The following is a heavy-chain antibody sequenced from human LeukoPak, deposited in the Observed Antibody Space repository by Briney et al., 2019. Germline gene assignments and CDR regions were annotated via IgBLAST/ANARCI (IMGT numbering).Heavy chain of an antibody. CDR2: INHSGST. D-gene: IGHD7-27*01. CDR3: ARGRRLRNWGFSPQPFDC. Sequence: SETLSLTCAVYGGSFSGYYWSWIRQPPGKGLEWIGEINHSGSTNYNPSLKSRVTISVDTSKNQFSLKLSSVTAADTAVYYCARGRRLRNWGFSPQPFDCWGQGTLVTVSS. V-gene: IGHV4-34*01. J-gene: IGHJ4*02. CDR1: GGSFSGYY.